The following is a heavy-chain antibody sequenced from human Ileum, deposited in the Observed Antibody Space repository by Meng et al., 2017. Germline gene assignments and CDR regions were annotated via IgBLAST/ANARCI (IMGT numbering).Heavy chain of an antibody. CDR2: INPSGGST. CDR1: GYTFTSYY. CDR3: ARDGFLVYYDSSGYPDY. V-gene: IGHV1-46*01. D-gene: IGHD3-22*01. J-gene: IGHJ4*02. Sequence: VELGQFGAGVKKPGSSVKVSCKASGYTFTSYYMHWVRQAPGQGLEWMGIINPSGGSTSYAQKFQGRVTMTRDTSTSTVYMELSSLRSEDTAVYYCARDGFLVYYDSSGYPDYWGQGTLVTVSS.